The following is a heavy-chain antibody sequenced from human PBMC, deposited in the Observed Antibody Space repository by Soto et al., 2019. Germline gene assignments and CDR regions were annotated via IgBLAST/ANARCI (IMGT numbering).Heavy chain of an antibody. Sequence: QMQLMQSGSEVKKPGSSVKVSCKASGGTFPSATISWVRQAPGQGLEWMGGIVPIFGTPNYAQKFQGRVTITADGSTNTAYMELSSLRSDHTSVYYWAMPISGYYHDALDIWGQGTLVTVSS. J-gene: IGHJ3*02. CDR1: GGTFPSAT. V-gene: IGHV1-69*01. CDR2: IVPIFGTP. D-gene: IGHD3-22*01. CDR3: AMPISGYYHDALDI.